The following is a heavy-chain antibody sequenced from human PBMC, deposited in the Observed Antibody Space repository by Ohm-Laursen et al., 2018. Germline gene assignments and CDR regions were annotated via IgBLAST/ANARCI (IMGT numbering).Heavy chain of an antibody. D-gene: IGHD2/OR15-2a*01. V-gene: IGHV3-30*04. Sequence: SLRLSRAASGFTYSNYEMYWIRQAQAKGLERVEMIAHHGTKKYYADYVKGRFTLSSDNSKNSLYLQMNSLRPEDTAVYHCAKDSVHCNRGICSHLDYWGQGTLVTVSS. J-gene: IGHJ4*02. CDR1: GFTYSNYE. CDR2: IAHHGTKK. CDR3: AKDSVHCNRGICSHLDY.